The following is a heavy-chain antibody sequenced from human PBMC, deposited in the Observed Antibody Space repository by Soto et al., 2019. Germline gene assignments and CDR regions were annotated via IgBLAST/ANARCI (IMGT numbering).Heavy chain of an antibody. CDR3: ARAEYKNYYDSSGYGWFDP. J-gene: IGHJ5*02. Sequence: GGSLRLSCAASGFTFSSYAMHWVRQAPGKGLEWVAVISYDGSNKYYADSVKGRFTISRDNSKNTLYLQMNSLRAEDTAVYYCARAEYKNYYDSSGYGWFDPWGQGT. V-gene: IGHV3-30-3*01. CDR2: ISYDGSNK. D-gene: IGHD3-22*01. CDR1: GFTFSSYA.